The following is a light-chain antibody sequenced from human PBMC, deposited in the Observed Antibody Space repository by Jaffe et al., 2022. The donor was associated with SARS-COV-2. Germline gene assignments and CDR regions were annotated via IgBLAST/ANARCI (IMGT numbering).Light chain of an antibody. CDR2: DVS. J-gene: IGLJ2*01. V-gene: IGLV2-14*01. CDR3: SSFTRSSTHVV. Sequence: QSALTQPASVSGSPGQSITISCTGTSSDFGGYNYVSWYQEHPGNAPKLMIYDVSYRPSGVSNRFSGSKSGKTASLTISGLQAEDEAVYYCSSFTRSSTHVVFGGGTKLTVL. CDR1: SSDFGGYNY.